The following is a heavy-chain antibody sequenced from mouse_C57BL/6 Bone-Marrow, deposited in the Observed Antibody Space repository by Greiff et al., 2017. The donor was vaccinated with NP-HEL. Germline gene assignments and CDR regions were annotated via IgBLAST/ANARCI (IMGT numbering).Heavy chain of an antibody. Sequence: DVMLVESGGGLVKPGGSLKLSCAASGFTFSSYAMSWVRQTPEKSLEWVATISDGGSYTYYPDNVKGRFSISRDNAKNYRYQQMSHLKSEDTAMYYCAGYGNPYADYWGQGTTLTVSS. CDR2: ISDGGSYT. J-gene: IGHJ2*01. CDR1: GFTFSSYA. V-gene: IGHV5-4*03. CDR3: AGYGNPYADY. D-gene: IGHD2-10*02.